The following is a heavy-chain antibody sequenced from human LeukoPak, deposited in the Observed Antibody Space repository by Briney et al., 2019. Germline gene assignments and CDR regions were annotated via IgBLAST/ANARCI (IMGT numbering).Heavy chain of an antibody. J-gene: IGHJ4*02. CDR3: ARWSGYALD. D-gene: IGHD2-2*01. CDR2: IYYSGST. CDR1: GGSISSYY. V-gene: IGHV4-59*01. Sequence: SETLSLTCTVSGGSISSYYWSWIRQPPGKGLEWIGYIYYSGSTNYNPPLKSRVTMSIDTSKNQFSLKLSSVTAADTAVYYCARWSGYALDWGQGTLVTVSS.